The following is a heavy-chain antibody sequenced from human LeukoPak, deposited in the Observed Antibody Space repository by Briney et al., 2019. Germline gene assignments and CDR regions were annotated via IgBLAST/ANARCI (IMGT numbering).Heavy chain of an antibody. CDR3: ARSKGGIAAVPFDY. J-gene: IGHJ4*02. CDR1: GGSISSYY. D-gene: IGHD6-13*01. V-gene: IGHV4-59*01. CDR2: IYYSGST. Sequence: PSETLSLTCTVSGGSISSYYWSWIRQPPGKGLEWIGYIYYSGSTNYNPSLKSRVTISVDTSKNQFSLKLSSVTAADTAVYYCARSKGGIAAVPFDYWGQGTLVTVSS.